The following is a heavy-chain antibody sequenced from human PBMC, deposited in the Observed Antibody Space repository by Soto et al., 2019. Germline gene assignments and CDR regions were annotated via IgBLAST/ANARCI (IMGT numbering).Heavy chain of an antibody. J-gene: IGHJ4*01. CDR2: IYYSGST. CDR3: VTTRYTRAWWTPGFD. D-gene: IGHD2-8*02. Sequence: KGLEWIGYIYYSGSTNYNPSLKSRVTISVDTSKNQFSLKLTSVTAADTAVYYCVTTRYTRAWWTPGFD. V-gene: IGHV4-59*01.